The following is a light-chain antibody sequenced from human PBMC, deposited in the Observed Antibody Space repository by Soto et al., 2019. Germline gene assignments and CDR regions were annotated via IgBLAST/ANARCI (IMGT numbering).Light chain of an antibody. CDR3: LSYERSLVYV. CDR2: DNS. J-gene: IGLJ1*01. V-gene: IGLV1-40*01. CDR1: SSNIGANHD. Sequence: QSVLTQPPSVSGAPGQRVTISCTGSSSNIGANHDVHWYQHLQGTAPKLLIYDNSNRPSGVPDRFSGSKSGTSASLAITGRHADDVADYYCLSYERSLVYVFGTGTKLTVL.